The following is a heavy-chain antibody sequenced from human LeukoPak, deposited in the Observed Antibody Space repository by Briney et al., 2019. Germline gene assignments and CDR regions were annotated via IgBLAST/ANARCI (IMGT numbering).Heavy chain of an antibody. D-gene: IGHD3-22*01. CDR1: GFTFSSYA. V-gene: IGHV3-23*01. J-gene: IGHJ4*02. CDR2: VSGSGGST. Sequence: PGGSLRLSCAASGFTFSSYAMSWVRQAPGKGLEWVSGVSGSGGSTVYTDSVKGRFTISRDNSKNTLYLQLNSLRAEDTAVYYCAREGDSTDYYSVPTFDYWGQGTLVTVSS. CDR3: AREGDSTDYYSVPTFDY.